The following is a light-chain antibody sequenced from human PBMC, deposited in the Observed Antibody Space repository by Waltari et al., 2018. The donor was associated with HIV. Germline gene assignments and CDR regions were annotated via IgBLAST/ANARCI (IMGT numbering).Light chain of an antibody. J-gene: IGKJ1*01. CDR3: HHYNNWRET. Sequence: ILMTQSPATLSVSQGERATLSCRASQSVNSNIPWYQQKPGQTPRLLIYGTSTRATDIPARFSCSESGTEFTLTISSLQSEDFAVYYCHHYNNWRETFGQGTKVEIK. CDR1: QSVNSN. V-gene: IGKV3-15*01. CDR2: GTS.